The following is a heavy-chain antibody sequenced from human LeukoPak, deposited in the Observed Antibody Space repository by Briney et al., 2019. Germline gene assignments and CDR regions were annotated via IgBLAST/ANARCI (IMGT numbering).Heavy chain of an antibody. CDR3: ARGVDYGFDC. D-gene: IGHD3-16*01. J-gene: IGHJ4*02. CDR1: GFTFSSYW. Sequence: GGSLRLSCAASGFTFSSYWMSWVRQAPGKGLEWVANIKQDGSEKYYVDSVKGRFTISRDNAENSLSLHMSSLRAEDTAVYYCARGVDYGFDCWGQGTLVTVSS. CDR2: IKQDGSEK. V-gene: IGHV3-7*02.